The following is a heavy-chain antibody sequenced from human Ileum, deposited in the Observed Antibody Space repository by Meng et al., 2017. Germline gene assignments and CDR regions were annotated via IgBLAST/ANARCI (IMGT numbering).Heavy chain of an antibody. CDR3: AKETKGWDPLTHRDYYGMAV. D-gene: IGHD1-26*01. J-gene: IGHJ6*02. CDR1: GFIFDDYA. CDR2: ISWNSGSI. V-gene: IGHV3-9*01. Sequence: GGSLRLSCAASGFIFDDYAMNWVRQAPGKGLEWVSGISWNSGSIGYADSVKGRFTISRDNAKNSLYLQMNSLRAEDTALYYCAKETKGWDPLTHRDYYGMAVWGQGTTVTVSS.